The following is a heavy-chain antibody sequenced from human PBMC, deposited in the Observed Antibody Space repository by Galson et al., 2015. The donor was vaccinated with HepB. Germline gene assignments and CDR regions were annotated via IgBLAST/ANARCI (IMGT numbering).Heavy chain of an antibody. CDR2: ISYDGSNK. CDR3: AKDRVVITSFYYYYYGMDV. V-gene: IGHV3-30*18. D-gene: IGHD3-22*01. Sequence: SLRLSCAASGFTFSSYGMHWVRQAPGKGLEWVAVISYDGSNKYYADSVKGRFTISRDNSKNTLYLQMNSLRAEDTAVYYCAKDRVVITSFYYYYYGMDVWGQGTTVTVSS. CDR1: GFTFSSYG. J-gene: IGHJ6*02.